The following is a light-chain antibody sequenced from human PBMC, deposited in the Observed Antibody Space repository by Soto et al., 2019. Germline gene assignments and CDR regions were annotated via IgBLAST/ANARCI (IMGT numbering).Light chain of an antibody. Sequence: EVVLTQSPATLSLSPGERATLSCRASQNVNNYLAWYQQKPVQAPRLLVYDASTRAAGIPARFSGSGSGTDYNLTISSLESEDFAVYYCQQRTNWQITFGQGTRLEIK. CDR1: QNVNNY. CDR2: DAS. CDR3: QQRTNWQIT. V-gene: IGKV3D-11*02. J-gene: IGKJ5*01.